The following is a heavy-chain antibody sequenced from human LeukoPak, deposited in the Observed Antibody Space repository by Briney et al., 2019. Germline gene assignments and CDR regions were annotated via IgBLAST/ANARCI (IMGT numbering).Heavy chain of an antibody. CDR2: ISGSGGST. CDR3: ATEGKTRTWNYYQAKPVY. CDR1: GFTFSSYS. J-gene: IGHJ4*02. Sequence: PGGPLRLSCAASGFTFSSYSMNWVRQAPGMGLEWVSAISGSGGSTYYADSVKGRFTFSRDNSKNTLYLQMNSLRAEDTAVYYCATEGKTRTWNYYQAKPVYWGQGTLVTVSS. V-gene: IGHV3-23*01. D-gene: IGHD1-7*01.